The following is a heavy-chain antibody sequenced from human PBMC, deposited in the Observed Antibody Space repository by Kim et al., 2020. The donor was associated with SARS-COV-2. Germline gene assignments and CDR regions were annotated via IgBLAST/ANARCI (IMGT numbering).Heavy chain of an antibody. V-gene: IGHV7-4-1*02. CDR2: INTNTGNP. CDR1: GYTFTSYA. CDR3: ASFYGSGFKYYYYYYMDV. D-gene: IGHD3-10*01. Sequence: ASVKVSCKASGYTFTSYAMNWVRQAPGQGLEWMGWINTNTGNPTYAQGFTGRFVFSLDTSVSTAYLQISSLKAEDTAVYYCASFYGSGFKYYYYYYMDVWGKGTTVTLSS. J-gene: IGHJ6*03.